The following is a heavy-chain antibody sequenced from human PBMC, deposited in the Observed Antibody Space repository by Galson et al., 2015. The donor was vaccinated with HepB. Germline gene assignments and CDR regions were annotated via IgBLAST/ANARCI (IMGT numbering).Heavy chain of an antibody. J-gene: IGHJ4*02. CDR1: GFTFSSFA. CDR3: AKAAYDILTGNNPPAPPFDY. Sequence: SLRLSCAASGFTFSSFAMSWVRQAPGKGLEWVSTISISGGSTYYADYVKGRFTISRDISKNTPYLQMNSLRAEDTAVYYCAKAAYDILTGNNPPAPPFDYWGQGTLVTVSS. CDR2: ISISGGST. V-gene: IGHV3-23*01. D-gene: IGHD3-9*01.